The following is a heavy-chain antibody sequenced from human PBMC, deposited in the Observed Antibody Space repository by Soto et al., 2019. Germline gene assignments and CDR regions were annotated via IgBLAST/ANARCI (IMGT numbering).Heavy chain of an antibody. CDR1: GFTFISYA. J-gene: IGHJ6*02. Sequence: GWSLRLACASSGFTFISYAMHWVRQAPGKGLEWVAVISYDGSNKYYADSVKGRFTISRDNSKNTLYLQMNSLRAEDTAVYYCARDSSMDVWGQGTTVTVSS. CDR2: ISYDGSNK. D-gene: IGHD3-3*02. CDR3: ARDSSMDV. V-gene: IGHV3-30-3*01.